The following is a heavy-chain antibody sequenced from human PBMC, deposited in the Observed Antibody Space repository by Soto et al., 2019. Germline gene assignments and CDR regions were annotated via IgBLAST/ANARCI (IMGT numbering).Heavy chain of an antibody. CDR2: IFYDGYT. CDR3: ARLQAAVPPY. Sequence: QVQLQESGPGLVMPSATLSLTCTVSGDAISGSPYFWGWIRPPPGKRLEWIGSIFYDGYTLYTPSLKRRVTISVDTSTTQFSMKPTSVAAADTAIYFCARLQAAVPPYWCQGILVTVSS. V-gene: IGHV4-39*01. CDR1: GDAISGSPYF. D-gene: IGHD6-13*01. J-gene: IGHJ4*02.